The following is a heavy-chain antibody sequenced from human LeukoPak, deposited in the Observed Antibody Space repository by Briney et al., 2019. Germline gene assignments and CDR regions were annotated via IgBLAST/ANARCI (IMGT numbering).Heavy chain of an antibody. D-gene: IGHD4-17*01. CDR1: GFTFSSCG. CDR2: IRYDGSNK. CDR3: AKRRDDYGDYGTT. Sequence: PGGSLRLSCAASGFTFSSCGMHWVRQAPGKGLEWVAFIRYDGSNKYYADSVKGRFTISRDNSKNTLYLQMNSLRAEDTAVYYCAKRRDDYGDYGTTWGQGTLVTVSS. J-gene: IGHJ4*02. V-gene: IGHV3-30*02.